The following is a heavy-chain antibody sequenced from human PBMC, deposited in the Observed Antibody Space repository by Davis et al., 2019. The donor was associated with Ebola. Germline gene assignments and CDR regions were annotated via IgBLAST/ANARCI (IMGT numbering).Heavy chain of an antibody. Sequence: AASVKVSCKASGYTFTHYGISWVRQAPGQGLEWMGGINPIFGTANYAQKFQGRVTITADESTSTAYMELSSLRSEDTAVYYCARGSRDSSGYYWGYWGQGTLVTVSS. V-gene: IGHV1-69*13. D-gene: IGHD3-22*01. J-gene: IGHJ4*02. CDR3: ARGSRDSSGYYWGY. CDR2: INPIFGTA. CDR1: GYTFTHYG.